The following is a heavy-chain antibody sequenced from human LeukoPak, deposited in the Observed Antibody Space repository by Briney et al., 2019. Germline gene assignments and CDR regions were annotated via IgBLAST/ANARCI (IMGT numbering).Heavy chain of an antibody. J-gene: IGHJ4*02. Sequence: SVKVSCKASGGTFSSYAISWVRQASGQGLEWMGGIIPIFGTANYAQKFQGRVTITTDESTSTAYMELSSLRSEDTAVYYCARVGDHYYSQFDYWGQGTLVTVSS. CDR3: ARVGDHYYSQFDY. CDR1: GGTFSSYA. V-gene: IGHV1-69*05. D-gene: IGHD2-21*01. CDR2: IIPIFGTA.